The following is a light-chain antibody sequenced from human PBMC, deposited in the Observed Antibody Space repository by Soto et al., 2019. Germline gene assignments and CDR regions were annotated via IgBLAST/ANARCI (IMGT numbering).Light chain of an antibody. CDR1: SSDVGGFNY. V-gene: IGLV2-14*01. J-gene: IGLJ3*02. CDR3: SSYTSTSTRV. Sequence: QSVLTQPASVSGSPGQSITISCTGTSSDVGGFNYVSWYQQHPGKVPKLMIYDVSNRPSGVSNRFSGSKSGNTSSLTISGLQAEYEADYYCSSYTSTSTRVFVGGIKLTVL. CDR2: DVS.